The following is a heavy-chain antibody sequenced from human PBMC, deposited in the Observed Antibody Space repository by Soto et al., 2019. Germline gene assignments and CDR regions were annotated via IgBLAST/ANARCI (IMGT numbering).Heavy chain of an antibody. V-gene: IGHV5-51*01. Sequence: PGESLKISCMGSGYKVSTWHNFTSYWIAWVRQMPGEGLEWMGIIYPGDSDTRYSPSFQGQVTISADKSINSVYLQWSSLKASETATYYCARLGFNYDFLIGYYNGHHYDVIDVWGQGTTVTVSS. D-gene: IGHD3-9*01. J-gene: IGHJ6*02. CDR1: GYKVSTWHNFTSYW. CDR3: ARLGFNYDFLIGYYNGHHYDVIDV. CDR2: IYPGDSDT.